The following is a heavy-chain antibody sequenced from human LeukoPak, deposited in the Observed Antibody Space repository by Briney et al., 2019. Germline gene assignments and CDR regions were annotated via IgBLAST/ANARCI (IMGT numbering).Heavy chain of an antibody. D-gene: IGHD3-10*01. V-gene: IGHV4-61*02. CDR1: GGSISSGSYY. CDR3: ARVSSSGVWDY. J-gene: IGHJ4*02. Sequence: SETLSLTCTVSGGSISSGSYYWSWIRQPAGKGLEWIGRIYTSGSINYNPSLKSRVTISLDTSKNQLSLKLSSVTAADTAVYYCARVSSSGVWDYWGQGTLVTVSS. CDR2: IYTSGSI.